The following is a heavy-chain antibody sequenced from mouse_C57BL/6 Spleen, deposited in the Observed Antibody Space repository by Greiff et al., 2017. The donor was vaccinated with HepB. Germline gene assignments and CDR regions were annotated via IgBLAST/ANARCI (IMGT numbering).Heavy chain of an antibody. CDR2: IDPSDSET. CDR3: ALFIATVVATRELMDY. D-gene: IGHD1-1*01. V-gene: IGHV1-52*01. Sequence: QAQLKQPGAELVRPGSSVKLSCKASGYTFTSYWMHWVKQRPIQGLEWIGNIDPSDSETHYNQKFKDKATLTVDKSSSTAYMQLSSLTSEDSAVYYCALFIATVVATRELMDYWGQGTSVTVSS. J-gene: IGHJ4*01. CDR1: GYTFTSYW.